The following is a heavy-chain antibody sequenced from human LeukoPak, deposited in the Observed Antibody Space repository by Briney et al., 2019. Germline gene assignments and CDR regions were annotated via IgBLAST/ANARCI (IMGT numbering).Heavy chain of an antibody. D-gene: IGHD6-19*01. J-gene: IGHJ5*02. CDR1: GFTFSSYA. CDR2: ISYDGSNK. Sequence: GGSLRLSCAASGFTFSSYAMHWVRQAPGKGLEWVAVISYDGSNKYYADSVKGRFTISRDNAKNSLYLQMNSLRAEDTAVYYCARWNEYSSGWYNHNWFDPWGQGTLVTVSS. V-gene: IGHV3-30*04. CDR3: ARWNEYSSGWYNHNWFDP.